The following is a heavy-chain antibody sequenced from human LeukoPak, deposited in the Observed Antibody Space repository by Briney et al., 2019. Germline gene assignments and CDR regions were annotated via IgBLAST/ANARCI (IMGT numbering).Heavy chain of an antibody. CDR2: IIPIFGTA. Sequence: SVKVSCKASGGTFSRYAISWVRQAPGQGLEWMGGIIPIFGTANYAQKFQGRVTITTDESTSTAYMELSSLRSEDTAVYYCARVAGGKPGYYYYYMDVWGKGTTVTVSS. CDR1: GGTFSRYA. J-gene: IGHJ6*03. V-gene: IGHV1-69*05. CDR3: ARVAGGKPGYYYYYMDV. D-gene: IGHD4-23*01.